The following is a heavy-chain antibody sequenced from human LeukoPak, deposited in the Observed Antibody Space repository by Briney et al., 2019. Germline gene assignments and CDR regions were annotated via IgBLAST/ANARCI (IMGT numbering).Heavy chain of an antibody. V-gene: IGHV3-23*01. J-gene: IGHJ4*02. CDR3: AKDETGFLNYFHY. D-gene: IGHD3-3*01. CDR1: GFTFDDYA. Sequence: TGGSLRLSCAASGFTFDDYAMHWVRQAPGKGLEWVSGIDSSGTKTTYADSVKGRFTISRDNPRNTLYLQMNSLRAEDTAVYYCAKDETGFLNYFHYWGQGALVTVSS. CDR2: IDSSGTKT.